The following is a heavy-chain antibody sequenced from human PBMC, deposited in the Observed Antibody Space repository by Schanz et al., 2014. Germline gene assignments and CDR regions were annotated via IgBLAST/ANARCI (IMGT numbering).Heavy chain of an antibody. CDR3: ARDPWVGEKDAFDF. D-gene: IGHD3-10*01. CDR2: IYYSGTT. CDR1: GGSITHFY. V-gene: IGHV4-59*01. Sequence: QVQLQESGPGLVKPSETLSLTCTVSGGSITHFYWSWIRQSPGKRLEWIGSIYYSGTTNYSPSLNSRVTISLDMSKKAFSLNLSSVTTADAAVYYCARDPWVGEKDAFDFWGQGTMVIVSS. J-gene: IGHJ3*01.